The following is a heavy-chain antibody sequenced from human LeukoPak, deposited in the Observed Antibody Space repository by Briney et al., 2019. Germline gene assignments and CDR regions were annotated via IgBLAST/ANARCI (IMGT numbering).Heavy chain of an antibody. D-gene: IGHD4-17*01. Sequence: PGGSLRLSCAASGFTFSSYAMHWVRQAPGKGLEWVAVISYDGSNKYYADSVEGRFTISRDNAKNSLYLQMNSLRAEDTALYYCAKDLHDYGVLDAFDIWGQGTMVTVSS. CDR2: ISYDGSNK. CDR1: GFTFSSYA. J-gene: IGHJ3*02. CDR3: AKDLHDYGVLDAFDI. V-gene: IGHV3-30-3*01.